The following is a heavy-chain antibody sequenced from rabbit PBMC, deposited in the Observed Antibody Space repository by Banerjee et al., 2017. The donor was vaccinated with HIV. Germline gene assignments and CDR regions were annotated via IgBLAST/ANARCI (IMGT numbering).Heavy chain of an antibody. J-gene: IGHJ4*01. V-gene: IGHV1S40*01. D-gene: IGHD7-1*01. CDR3: ARERAGGYAGYGPYFNL. CDR2: IDPVFGST. CDR1: GFDFSSYG. Sequence: QSLEESGGDLVKPEGSLTLTCKASGFDFSSYGVSWVRQAPGKGLEWIGYIDPVFGSTYYASWAKGRFTISKTSSTTVTLQMTSLTAADTATYFCARERAGGYAGYGPYFNLWGPGTLVTVS.